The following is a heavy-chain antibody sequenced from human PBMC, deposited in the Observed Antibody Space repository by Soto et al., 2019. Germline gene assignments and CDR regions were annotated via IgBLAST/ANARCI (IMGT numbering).Heavy chain of an antibody. D-gene: IGHD2-2*01. J-gene: IGHJ4*02. V-gene: IGHV4-30-4*01. Sequence: QVQLQESGPGLVKPSQTLSLTCTVSGGSISSGDYYWSWIRQPPGKGLEWIGYIYYSGSTYYNPSLKSRVTISVDTSKNQFSLKLSSVTAADTAVYYWARVYVWNCIRTSCPFDYWGQGTLVTVSS. CDR1: GGSISSGDYY. CDR3: ARVYVWNCIRTSCPFDY. CDR2: IYYSGST.